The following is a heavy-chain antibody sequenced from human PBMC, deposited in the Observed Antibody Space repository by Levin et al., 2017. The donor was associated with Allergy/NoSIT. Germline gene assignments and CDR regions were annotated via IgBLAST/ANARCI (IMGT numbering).Heavy chain of an antibody. CDR1: GDSVSSNSAA. J-gene: IGHJ6*02. CDR2: TYYRSKWYN. D-gene: IGHD6-6*01. V-gene: IGHV6-1*01. CDR3: ARVEYSSSESQYYYYDYGMDV. Sequence: SQTLSLTCAISGDSVSSNSAAWNWIRQYPSRGLEWLGRTYYRSKWYNDYAVSVKSRITINPDTSKNQFSLQLNSVTPEDTAVYYCARVEYSSSESQYYYYDYGMDVWGQGTTVTVSS.